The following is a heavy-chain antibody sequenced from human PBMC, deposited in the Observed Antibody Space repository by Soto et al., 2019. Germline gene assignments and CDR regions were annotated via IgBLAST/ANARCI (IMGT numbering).Heavy chain of an antibody. Sequence: SETLSLTCTVSGGSISSSSYYWGWIRQPPGKGLEWIGSIYYSGSTYYNPSLKSRVTISVDTSTNQFSLKLSSVTAADTAVYYCARQNYDFWTGPARNYYYYYGMDVWGQGTTVTVSS. D-gene: IGHD3-3*01. J-gene: IGHJ6*02. CDR3: ARQNYDFWTGPARNYYYYYGMDV. CDR1: GGSISSSSYY. CDR2: IYYSGST. V-gene: IGHV4-39*01.